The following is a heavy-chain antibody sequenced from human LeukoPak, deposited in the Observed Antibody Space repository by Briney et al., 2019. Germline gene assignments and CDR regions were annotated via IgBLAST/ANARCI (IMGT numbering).Heavy chain of an antibody. D-gene: IGHD6-6*01. J-gene: IGHJ4*02. Sequence: GESLKISCTGSGYGFTSYWIGGVRHMPGKVLGGMGIIYAGDSNTKSSPVLHRQATTSDNKSISTAYLQWRSLKASDTAMYSCASLGTGVWGRASSSAPFDFWGQGTLVTVSS. CDR1: GYGFTSYW. V-gene: IGHV5-51*01. CDR2: IYAGDSNT. CDR3: ASLGTGVWGRASSSAPFDF.